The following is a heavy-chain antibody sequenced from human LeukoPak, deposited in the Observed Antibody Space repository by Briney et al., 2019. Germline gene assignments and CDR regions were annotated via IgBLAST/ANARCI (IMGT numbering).Heavy chain of an antibody. CDR1: GGTFSSYA. V-gene: IGHV1-2*02. CDR3: ARGAYYYDSSGYYSPFDY. CDR2: INPNSGGT. J-gene: IGHJ4*02. D-gene: IGHD3-22*01. Sequence: ASVKVSCKASGGTFSSYAISWVRQAPGQGLKWMGWINPNSGGTNYAQKFQGRVTMTRDTSISTAYMELSRLRSDDTAVYYCARGAYYYDSSGYYSPFDYWGQGTLVTISS.